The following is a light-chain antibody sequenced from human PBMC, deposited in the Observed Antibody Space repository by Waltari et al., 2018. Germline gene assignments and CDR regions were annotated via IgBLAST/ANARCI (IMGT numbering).Light chain of an antibody. Sequence: KQLPPTAPRLLMHSYDRRASGVPDLFSGSRSGTSASRAISGLQSDDEADYYCAAWDVNLNGVLFGGGTKLTVL. V-gene: IGLV1-44*01. J-gene: IGLJ3*02. CDR2: SYD. CDR3: AAWDVNLNGVL.